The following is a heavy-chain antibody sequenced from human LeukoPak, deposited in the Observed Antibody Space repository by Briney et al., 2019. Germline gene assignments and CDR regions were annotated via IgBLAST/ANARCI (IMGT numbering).Heavy chain of an antibody. CDR3: ARDSPYYDYVWGSYRPDAFDI. CDR1: GGSISSSSYY. CDR2: IYYSGST. D-gene: IGHD3-16*02. Sequence: PSETLSLTCTVSGGSISSSSYYWGWIRQPPGKGLEWIGSIYYSGSTYYNPSLKGRVTISVDTSKNQFSLKLSSVTAADTAVYYCARDSPYYDYVWGSYRPDAFDIWGQGTMVTVSS. V-gene: IGHV4-39*07. J-gene: IGHJ3*02.